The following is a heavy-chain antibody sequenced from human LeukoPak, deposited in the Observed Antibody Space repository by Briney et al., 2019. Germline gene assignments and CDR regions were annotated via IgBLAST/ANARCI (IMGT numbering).Heavy chain of an antibody. CDR2: IKEDGSEK. Sequence: GGSLRLSCAASGFTFSSYWMSWVRQAPGKGLEWVANIKEDGSEKYYVDSVKGRFTISRDNAKNSLYLQMDSLRAGDTAVYYCARVGQDYYYGMDIWGQGTTVTVSS. D-gene: IGHD3-10*01. J-gene: IGHJ6*02. V-gene: IGHV3-7*02. CDR3: ARVGQDYYYGMDI. CDR1: GFTFSSYW.